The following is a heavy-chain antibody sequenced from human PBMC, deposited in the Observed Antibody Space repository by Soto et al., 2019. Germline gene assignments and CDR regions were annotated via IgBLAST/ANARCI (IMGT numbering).Heavy chain of an antibody. CDR3: ASDQTATRLLLVSYYYGMDV. CDR2: IIPIFGTA. V-gene: IGHV1-69*06. D-gene: IGHD3-3*01. CDR1: GGTFSSYA. Sequence: PSVKVSCKASGGTFSSYAISWVRQAPGQGLEWMGGIIPIFGTANYAQKFQGRVTITADKSTSTAYMELSSLRSEDTAVYYCASDQTATRLLLVSYYYGMDVWGQGTTVTVSS. J-gene: IGHJ6*02.